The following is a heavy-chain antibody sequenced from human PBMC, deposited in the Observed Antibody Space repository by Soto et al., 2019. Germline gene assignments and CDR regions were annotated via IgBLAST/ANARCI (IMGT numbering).Heavy chain of an antibody. D-gene: IGHD2-15*01. J-gene: IGHJ3*02. CDR1: GFIFRSYS. CDR3: AREYGIGGAAFDI. V-gene: IGHV3-30-3*01. Sequence: QVQLVESGGGVVQPGRSLRLSCAASGFIFRSYSMHWVRQAPGKGLEWVAVISYDGSNKYYADSVKGRFTISRDNSKNTLYVQMNSLRAADTAVYYCAREYGIGGAAFDIWGQGTMVTVSS. CDR2: ISYDGSNK.